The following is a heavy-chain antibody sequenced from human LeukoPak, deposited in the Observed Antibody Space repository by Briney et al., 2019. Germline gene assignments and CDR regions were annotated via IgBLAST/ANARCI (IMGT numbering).Heavy chain of an antibody. CDR1: GGSISSSSYY. CDR3: ASLMLIAVGYDY. D-gene: IGHD3-16*01. J-gene: IGHJ4*02. Sequence: SETLSLTCTVSGGSISSSSYYWGWIRQPPGKGLEWIGSIYHSGSTYYNPSLKSRVTISIDTSKNQFSLQLTSVTAADTAVYYCASLMLIAVGYDYWGQGNLVTVSS. V-gene: IGHV4-39*07. CDR2: IYHSGST.